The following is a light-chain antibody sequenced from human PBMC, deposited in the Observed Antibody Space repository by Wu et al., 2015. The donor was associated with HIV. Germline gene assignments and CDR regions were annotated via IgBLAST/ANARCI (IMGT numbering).Light chain of an antibody. CDR3: QQSDNGPLT. J-gene: IGKJ5*01. V-gene: IGKV3-11*01. Sequence: EIVLTQSPATLSLSPGERATLSCRASQTVSNSLAWFLQKPGQAPRLLIYDASNRVTGIPPRFSGSGSGTHFTLTISNLEPEDFAVYYCQQSDNGPLTFGQGTRLEI. CDR1: QTVSNS. CDR2: DAS.